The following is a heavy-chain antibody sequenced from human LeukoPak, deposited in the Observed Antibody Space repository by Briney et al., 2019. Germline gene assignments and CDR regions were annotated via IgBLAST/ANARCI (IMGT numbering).Heavy chain of an antibody. D-gene: IGHD3-22*01. V-gene: IGHV4-34*01. Sequence: SETLSLTCAVYGGSFGGYYWSWIRQPPGKGLEWIGEINHSGSTNYNPSLKSRVTISVDTSKNQFSLELSSVTAADTAVYYCARFDGDSSGYDYWGQGTLVTVSS. J-gene: IGHJ4*02. CDR3: ARFDGDSSGYDY. CDR1: GGSFGGYY. CDR2: INHSGST.